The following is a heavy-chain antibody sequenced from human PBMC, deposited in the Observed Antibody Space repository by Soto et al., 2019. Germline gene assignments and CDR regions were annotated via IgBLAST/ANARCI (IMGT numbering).Heavy chain of an antibody. CDR1: SGSISSSTYY. CDR2: IYYSGNT. Sequence: SETLSLTCTVSSGSISSSTYYWGWIRQPPGKGLEWIGNIYYSGNTYYNPSLQSRVTISVDTSKNQFSLKLNSVTAADTAVYYCARHWSVPAGMWYPDYWGQGTLVTVSS. CDR3: ARHWSVPAGMWYPDY. D-gene: IGHD2-2*01. J-gene: IGHJ4*02. V-gene: IGHV4-39*01.